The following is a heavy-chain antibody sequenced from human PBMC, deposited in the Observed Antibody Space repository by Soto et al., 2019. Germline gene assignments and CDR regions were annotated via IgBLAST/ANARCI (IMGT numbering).Heavy chain of an antibody. Sequence: QTLSLTCAISGDSVSSNSAAWNWIRQSPSRGLEWLGRTYYRSKWYNDYAVSVKSRITINPDTSKNQFSLQLNSVTPEDTAVYYCARGESKVEYSSSLAYYYYYMDVWGKGTTVTVSS. V-gene: IGHV6-1*01. CDR3: ARGESKVEYSSSLAYYYYYMDV. D-gene: IGHD6-6*01. CDR1: GDSVSSNSAA. J-gene: IGHJ6*03. CDR2: TYYRSKWYN.